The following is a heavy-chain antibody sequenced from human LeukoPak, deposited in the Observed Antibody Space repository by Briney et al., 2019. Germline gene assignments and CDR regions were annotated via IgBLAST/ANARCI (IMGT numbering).Heavy chain of an antibody. CDR1: GYTSTSYG. Sequence: ASVKVSCTASGYTSTSYGISWVRQAPGQGLEWMGWISAYNGNTNYAQKLQGRVTMTTDTSTSTAYMELRSLRSDDTAVYYCARSITATGELDYWGQGTLVTVSS. V-gene: IGHV1-18*01. D-gene: IGHD1-14*01. J-gene: IGHJ4*02. CDR2: ISAYNGNT. CDR3: ARSITATGELDY.